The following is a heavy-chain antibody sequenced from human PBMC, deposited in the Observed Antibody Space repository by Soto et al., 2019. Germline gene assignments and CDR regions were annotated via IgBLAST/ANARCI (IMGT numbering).Heavy chain of an antibody. Sequence: QVHLVESGGGVVQPGRSLRLSCAASGFMFSSNGMHWVRQAPGKGLEWVAVISCDGRSKYYADSVKGRFTISRDNSKNTLYLQINSLKDEDTAVYYCAKGGYDSNWFNPGDSWGQGTLVTVSS. CDR1: GFMFSSNG. CDR3: AKGGYDSNWFNPGDS. V-gene: IGHV3-30*18. J-gene: IGHJ4*02. D-gene: IGHD3-22*01. CDR2: ISCDGRSK.